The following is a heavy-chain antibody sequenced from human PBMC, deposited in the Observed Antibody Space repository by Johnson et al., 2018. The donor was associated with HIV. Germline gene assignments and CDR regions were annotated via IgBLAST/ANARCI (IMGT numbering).Heavy chain of an antibody. D-gene: IGHD5-18*01. CDR3: AKERAYIRTFDI. CDR2: INWNGGST. J-gene: IGHJ3*02. CDR1: GFTFDDYG. Sequence: VQLVESGGGVVRPGGSLRLSCAAFGFTFDDYGMSWVRQAPEKGLEWVSGINWNGGSTGYADSVKGRFTISRDNAKNSLYLQMNGLRAEDTALYYCAKERAYIRTFDIWGQGTLVTVSA. V-gene: IGHV3-20*04.